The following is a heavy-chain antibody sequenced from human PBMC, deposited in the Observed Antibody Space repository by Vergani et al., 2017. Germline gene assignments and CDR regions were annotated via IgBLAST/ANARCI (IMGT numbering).Heavy chain of an antibody. V-gene: IGHV3-9*01. J-gene: IGHJ4*02. D-gene: IGHD3-22*01. CDR3: AKDISGYYDSSGYYNY. CDR1: GFIFDDYA. CDR2: ISWNSGSI. Sequence: EVQLVESGGGLVQPGRSLRLSCAASGFIFDDYAMHWVRQAPGKGLEWVSGISWNSGSIGYADSVKGRFTISRDNAKNSLYLQMNSLRAEDTALYYCAKDISGYYDSSGYYNYWGQGTLVTVSS.